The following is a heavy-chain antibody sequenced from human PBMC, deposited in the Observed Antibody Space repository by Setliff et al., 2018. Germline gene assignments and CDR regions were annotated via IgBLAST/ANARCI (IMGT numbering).Heavy chain of an antibody. V-gene: IGHV4-34*01. CDR1: GGSFSGYY. Sequence: SETLSLTCAVYGGSFSGYYWSWIRQPPGKGLEWIGEINHSGSTNYNPSLKSRVTISVDTSKNQFSLKLSSVTAADTAVYYCARGKVLDDYVWGSYRYEDYYYGMDVWGQGTTVTVSS. CDR3: ARGKVLDDYVWGSYRYEDYYYGMDV. J-gene: IGHJ6*02. D-gene: IGHD3-16*02. CDR2: INHSGST.